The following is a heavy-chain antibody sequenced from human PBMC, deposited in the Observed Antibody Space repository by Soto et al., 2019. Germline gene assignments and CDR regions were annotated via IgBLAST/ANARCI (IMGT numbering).Heavy chain of an antibody. V-gene: IGHV4-31*02. CDR1: GGSISSGGYY. CDR3: ARDFTSSSGYWGPYYYYGMDV. D-gene: IGHD3-22*01. CDR2: IYYSGST. J-gene: IGHJ6*02. Sequence: SETLSLTCTVSGGSISSGGYYWSWIRQHPGKGLEWIGYIYYSGSTYYNPSLKSRVTISVDTSKNQFSLKLSSVTAADTAVYYCARDFTSSSGYWGPYYYYGMDVGGQGTTVTVSS.